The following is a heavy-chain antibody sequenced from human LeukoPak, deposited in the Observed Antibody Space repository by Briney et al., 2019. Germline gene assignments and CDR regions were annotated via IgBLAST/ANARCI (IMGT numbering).Heavy chain of an antibody. Sequence: PGGSLRLSCAASGFTFSSYAMSWVRQAPGKGLEWVSYISSSSSTIYYADSVKGRFTISRDNAKNSLYLQMNSLRDEDTAVYYCAREQTTVTDGGAFDIWGQGTMVTVSS. CDR1: GFTFSSYA. V-gene: IGHV3-48*02. CDR2: ISSSSSTI. J-gene: IGHJ3*02. CDR3: AREQTTVTDGGAFDI. D-gene: IGHD4-17*01.